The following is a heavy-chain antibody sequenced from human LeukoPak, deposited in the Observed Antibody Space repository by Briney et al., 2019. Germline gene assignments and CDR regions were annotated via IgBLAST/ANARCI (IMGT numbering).Heavy chain of an antibody. Sequence: SETLSLTCTVSGGSISSYYWSWIRQPAGKGLEWIGRIYTSGSTNYNPSLKSRVTMSVDTSKNQFSLKLSSVTAADTAVYYCARDKVRGIHYDRNWFDPWGQGTLVTVSS. CDR2: IYTSGST. V-gene: IGHV4-4*07. D-gene: IGHD3-22*01. CDR3: ARDKVRGIHYDRNWFDP. CDR1: GGSISSYY. J-gene: IGHJ5*02.